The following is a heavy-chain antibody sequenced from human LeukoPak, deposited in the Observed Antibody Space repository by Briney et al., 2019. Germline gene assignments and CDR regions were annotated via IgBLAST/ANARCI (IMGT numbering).Heavy chain of an antibody. D-gene: IGHD2-2*02. CDR1: GFTFSSYA. J-gene: IGHJ4*02. Sequence: PGGSLRLSCAASGFTFSSYAMSWVRQAPGKGLEWVSAISGSGGSTYYADSVKGRFTISRDNSKNTLYLQMNSLRAEDTAVYYCASQGGDIVVVPAAIPPFDYWGQGTLVTVSS. V-gene: IGHV3-23*01. CDR2: ISGSGGST. CDR3: ASQGGDIVVVPAAIPPFDY.